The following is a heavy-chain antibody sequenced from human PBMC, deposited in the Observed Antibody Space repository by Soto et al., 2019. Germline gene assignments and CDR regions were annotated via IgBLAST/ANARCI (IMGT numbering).Heavy chain of an antibody. V-gene: IGHV1-69*13. Sequence: ASVKVSCKASGGTFSSSTISWVRQAPGQGLEWMGGIIPIFGTANYAQKFQGRVTITADDSTSTAYMELSSLRSEDTAVYYCAREGGRYCGGGSCYSDYWGQGTLVTVSS. CDR1: GGTFSSST. CDR2: IIPIFGTA. D-gene: IGHD2-15*01. J-gene: IGHJ4*02. CDR3: AREGGRYCGGGSCYSDY.